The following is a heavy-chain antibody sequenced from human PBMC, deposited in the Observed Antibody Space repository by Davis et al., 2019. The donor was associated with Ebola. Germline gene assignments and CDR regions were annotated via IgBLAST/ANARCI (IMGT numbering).Heavy chain of an antibody. CDR1: AASFSAYS. J-gene: IGHJ3*02. D-gene: IGHD6-19*01. V-gene: IGHV4-34*01. Sequence: SETLSLTCAVYAASFSAYSWSWIRQPPGKGLEWIGEINHSGSTNYKPSLNSRVTISVDTSKNQFSLKLSSVTAADTAVYYCARWAGSSGDLRAFDIWGQGTMVTVSS. CDR2: INHSGST. CDR3: ARWAGSSGDLRAFDI.